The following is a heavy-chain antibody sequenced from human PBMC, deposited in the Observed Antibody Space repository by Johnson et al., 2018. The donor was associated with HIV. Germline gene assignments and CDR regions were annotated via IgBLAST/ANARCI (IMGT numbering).Heavy chain of an antibody. D-gene: IGHD1-26*01. CDR2: IYSGGNT. Sequence: VQLVESGGGLAQPGRSLRLSCAASGFTFDDYAMHWVRQAPGKGLEWVSVIYSGGNTYYADSVRGSFTISRDNSKNTLYLQMNSLRAEDTAVYHCAREGAWEVRPGAFDIWGQGTMVTVSS. J-gene: IGHJ3*02. CDR1: GFTFDDYA. V-gene: IGHV3-66*01. CDR3: AREGAWEVRPGAFDI.